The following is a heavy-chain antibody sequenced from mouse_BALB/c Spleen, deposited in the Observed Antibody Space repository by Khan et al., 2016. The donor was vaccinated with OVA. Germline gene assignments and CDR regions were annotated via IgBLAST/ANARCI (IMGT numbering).Heavy chain of an antibody. CDR1: GFSLTNYG. D-gene: IGHD1-1*01. J-gene: IGHJ3*01. V-gene: IGHV2-9*02. Sequence: QVQLKQSGPGLVAPSQSLSITCTVSGFSLTNYGVHWVRQPPREGLEWLGVIWAGGSTNYNSALMSRLSISKDNSKSQVFLKMNSLQTNDTAMYYCARPYYGSAWLAYWGQGTLVTVSA. CDR3: ARPYYGSAWLAY. CDR2: IWAGGST.